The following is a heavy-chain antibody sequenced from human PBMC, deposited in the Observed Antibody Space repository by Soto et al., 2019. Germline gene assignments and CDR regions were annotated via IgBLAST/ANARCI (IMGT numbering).Heavy chain of an antibody. J-gene: IGHJ6*02. CDR3: ATRPRNSNYDFWSGYYYGMDV. Sequence: LSLTCAASGFTFSSYAMSWVRQAPGKGLEWVSAISGSGGSTYYADSVKGRFTISRDNSKNTLYLQMNSLRAEDTAVYYCATRPRNSNYDFWSGYYYGMDVWGQGTTVTVSS. V-gene: IGHV3-23*01. CDR1: GFTFSSYA. CDR2: ISGSGGST. D-gene: IGHD3-3*01.